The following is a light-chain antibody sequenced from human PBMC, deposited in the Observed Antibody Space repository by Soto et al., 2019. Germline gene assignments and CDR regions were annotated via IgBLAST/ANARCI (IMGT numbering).Light chain of an antibody. CDR3: QQRSNWPLT. CDR2: DAS. Sequence: EIVLTQSPATLSLSPGERATLSCRARQRVSSYLACYQQKPGQAPRLLIYDASNRATGIPARFSGSGSGKDFTLTISSLEPEDFAVYYCQQRSNWPLTFGGGTKVEIK. J-gene: IGKJ4*01. V-gene: IGKV3-11*01. CDR1: QRVSSY.